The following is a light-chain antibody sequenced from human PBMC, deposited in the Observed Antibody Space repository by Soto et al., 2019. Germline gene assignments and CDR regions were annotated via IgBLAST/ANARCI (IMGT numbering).Light chain of an antibody. CDR2: DVS. V-gene: IGLV2-14*03. CDR3: SSFKV. CDR1: SSDVGGYNY. J-gene: IGLJ1*01. Sequence: QSALTQPASVCGSPGQSITISCTGTSSDVGGYNYVSWYQQHPGKAPKLMIYDVSNRPSGVSNRFSGSKSGNTASLTISGLQAEDEADYYCSSFKVFGTGTKVTVL.